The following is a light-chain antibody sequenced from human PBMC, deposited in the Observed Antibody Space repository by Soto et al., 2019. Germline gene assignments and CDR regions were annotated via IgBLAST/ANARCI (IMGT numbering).Light chain of an antibody. CDR2: LNSDGSH. J-gene: IGLJ3*02. V-gene: IGLV4-69*01. CDR3: QTWDTGIRV. Sequence: QSVLTQSPSASASLGASVKLTCTLSSGHSNYAIAWHQQQPEKGPRYLMKLNSDGSHSKGDGIPDRFSGSISGAERYLTISSLQSEDEADYYCQTWDTGIRVFGGGTKLTVL. CDR1: SGHSNYA.